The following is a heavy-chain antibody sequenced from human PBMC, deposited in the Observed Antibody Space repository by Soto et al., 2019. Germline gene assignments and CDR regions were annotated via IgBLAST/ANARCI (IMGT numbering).Heavy chain of an antibody. J-gene: IGHJ4*02. CDR1: GYTFTGYY. CDR2: INPNSGGT. CDR3: ARDPTGDSWGTDY. V-gene: IGHV1-2*04. Sequence: ASVKVSCKASGYTFTGYYMHWVRQAPGQGLEWIGWINPNSGGTNYAQKFQGWVTMTRDTSISTAYMELSRLRSDDTAVYYCARDPTGDSWGTDYWGQGTLVTVSS. D-gene: IGHD7-27*01.